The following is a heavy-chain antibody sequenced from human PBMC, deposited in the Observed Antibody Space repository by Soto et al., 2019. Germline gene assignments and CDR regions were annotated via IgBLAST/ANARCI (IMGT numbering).Heavy chain of an antibody. J-gene: IGHJ4*02. CDR3: AIYHSAAAGHREFDY. V-gene: IGHV1-18*01. CDR1: GCTFTSYG. CDR2: ISAYNGNT. D-gene: IGHD6-13*01. Sequence: QVQLLQSGAEVKKPGASVKVSCKASGCTFTSYGISWVRQAPGQGLEWMGWISAYNGNTDYAQKLQGRVKMTTDTSTSKTYMELRRLRSDDTAVYYCAIYHSAAAGHREFDYWGQGTLVTVSS.